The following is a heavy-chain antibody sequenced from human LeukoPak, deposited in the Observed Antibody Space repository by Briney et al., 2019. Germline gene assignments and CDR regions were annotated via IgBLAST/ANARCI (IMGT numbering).Heavy chain of an antibody. Sequence: PGGSLRLSCAGSGFTFSSNWMCWVRQDPGKGLEWVANINQDGSVKNYVDSVKGRFTISRDSAKNSLYLQMNSLRAEDTAVYYCVVTTRSYPFDYWGQGTLVTVSS. CDR2: INQDGSVK. D-gene: IGHD4-23*01. CDR1: GFTFSSNW. CDR3: VVTTRSYPFDY. J-gene: IGHJ4*02. V-gene: IGHV3-7*01.